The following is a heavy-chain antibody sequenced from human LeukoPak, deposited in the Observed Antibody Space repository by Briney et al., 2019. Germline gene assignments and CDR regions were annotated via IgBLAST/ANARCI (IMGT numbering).Heavy chain of an antibody. J-gene: IGHJ5*02. V-gene: IGHV3-23*01. CDR2: ISASGGDT. Sequence: PGGSLRLSCVASGFTFSSYAMSWVRQAPGKGLEWVSGISASGGDTFYADSVKGRFTISRDNSKNTLSLQMNSLRVEDTAIYYCAKDVRRCNGACTWGQGTLVTVSS. CDR1: GFTFSSYA. D-gene: IGHD2-8*01. CDR3: AKDVRRCNGACT.